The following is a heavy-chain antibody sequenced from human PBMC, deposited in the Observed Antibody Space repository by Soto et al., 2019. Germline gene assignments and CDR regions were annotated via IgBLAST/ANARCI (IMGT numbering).Heavy chain of an antibody. J-gene: IGHJ4*02. Sequence: DVQLLESGGGLVQPGGSLRLSCAASGFTFSSYAMTWVRQAPGKGLEWVSAISDSGSTTHYTDSVKGRFTISRDNSKNXRDLQMNSLRAEDTAVYYCAKGDRAMDKAMVALEYWGQGTLVTVSS. D-gene: IGHD5-18*01. CDR3: AKGDRAMDKAMVALEY. CDR2: ISDSGSTT. V-gene: IGHV3-23*01. CDR1: GFTFSSYA.